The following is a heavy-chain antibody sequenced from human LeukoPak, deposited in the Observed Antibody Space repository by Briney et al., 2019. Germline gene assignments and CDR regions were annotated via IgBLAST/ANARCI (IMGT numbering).Heavy chain of an antibody. Sequence: GGSLRLSCEASGFTFRNYGMNWVRQAPGKGLEWVAVISSDSSKIYYADSVKDRFTISRDNSENAAFLQMNSLRVEDTAVYYCAKSRGPSYDHFFDSWGQGTLVTVSS. CDR1: GFTFRNYG. D-gene: IGHD3-10*01. V-gene: IGHV3-30*18. J-gene: IGHJ4*02. CDR2: ISSDSSKI. CDR3: AKSRGPSYDHFFDS.